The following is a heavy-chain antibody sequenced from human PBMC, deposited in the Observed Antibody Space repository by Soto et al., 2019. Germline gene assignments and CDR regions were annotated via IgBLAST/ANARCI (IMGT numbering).Heavy chain of an antibody. D-gene: IGHD3-22*01. Sequence: EVQLVESRGGLVKPGGSLRLSCAASGFTFSTYSMNWVRQAPGKGLEWVSSISSSSSYIYYADSVKGRFTISRDNAKNSLYLQMNSLRAEDTAVYYCASPEYYYDTSGWYYWGQGTLVTVSS. CDR2: ISSSSSYI. J-gene: IGHJ4*02. CDR1: GFTFSTYS. V-gene: IGHV3-21*01. CDR3: ASPEYYYDTSGWYY.